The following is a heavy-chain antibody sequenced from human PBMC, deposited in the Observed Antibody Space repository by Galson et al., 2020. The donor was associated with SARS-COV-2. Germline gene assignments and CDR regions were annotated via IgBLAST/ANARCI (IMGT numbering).Heavy chain of an antibody. CDR1: GFTFSSYS. Sequence: GESLKISCAASGFTFSSYSMNWVRQAPGKGLEWVSSISSSVNYIYNADSVKGRFTISRDNAKNSLYLQMNSLRAEDTAVYYCARDRLGGSGSYDYWGQGTLVTVSS. CDR3: ARDRLGGSGSYDY. D-gene: IGHD3-10*01. V-gene: IGHV3-21*01. CDR2: ISSSVNYI. J-gene: IGHJ4*02.